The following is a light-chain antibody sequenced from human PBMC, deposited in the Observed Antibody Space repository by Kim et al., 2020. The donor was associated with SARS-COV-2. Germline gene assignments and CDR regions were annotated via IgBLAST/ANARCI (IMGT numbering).Light chain of an antibody. Sequence: EIGLTQSPATLSLSPGERATLSCRASQSVSSYLAWYQQKPGQAPRLLIYDASTRAPGIPARFSGSGFVTDFTLTISSLEPEDFAVYYCQQRTTWLTFGGGTKVDIK. J-gene: IGKJ4*01. CDR2: DAS. V-gene: IGKV3-11*01. CDR1: QSVSSY. CDR3: QQRTTWLT.